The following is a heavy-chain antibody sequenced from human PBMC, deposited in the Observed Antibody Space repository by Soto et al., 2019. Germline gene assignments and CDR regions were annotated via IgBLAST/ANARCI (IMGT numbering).Heavy chain of an antibody. CDR2: ISSSSSTI. V-gene: IGHV3-48*02. J-gene: IGHJ4*02. CDR3: ARDDCSGGSCYVIY. CDR1: GFTFSSYS. Sequence: EVQLVESGGGLVQPGGSLRLSCAASGFTFSSYSMNWVRQAPGKGLEWVSYISSSSSTIYYAESVKGRFTISRDNAKNSLYLQMNSLRDEDTAVYYCARDDCSGGSCYVIYWGQGTLVTVSS. D-gene: IGHD2-15*01.